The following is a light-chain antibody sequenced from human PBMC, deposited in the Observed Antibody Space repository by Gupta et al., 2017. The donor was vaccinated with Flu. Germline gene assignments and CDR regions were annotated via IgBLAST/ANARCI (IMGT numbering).Light chain of an antibody. J-gene: IGLJ2*01. CDR3: QAGDSSLV. CDR1: KLGDKY. CDR2: QES. V-gene: IGLV3-1*01. Sequence: SSALTQPPAVSVSTGQTASITCSGDKLGDKYACWYQQKPGQSPVLVIDQESKRPSGIPERFSGSNSGNTATLTLSGKKAMDEDDYYWQAGDSSLVFGGGTKLTVL.